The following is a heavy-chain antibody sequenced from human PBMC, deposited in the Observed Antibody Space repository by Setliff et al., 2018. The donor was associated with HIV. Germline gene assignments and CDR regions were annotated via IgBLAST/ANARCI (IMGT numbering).Heavy chain of an antibody. V-gene: IGHV1-46*01. J-gene: IGHJ3*01. CDR1: GYTFTGSF. CDR3: ARGQASNDYGVSF. CDR2: INPGGGNT. D-gene: IGHD4-17*01. Sequence: ASVKVSCKSSGYTFTGSFMHWVRQAPGQGPEWMGIINPGGGNTRYAQRFQGRVSMTRDTSTSTVYMELSSLRSEDTAVYYCARGQASNDYGVSFWGQGTMVTVSS.